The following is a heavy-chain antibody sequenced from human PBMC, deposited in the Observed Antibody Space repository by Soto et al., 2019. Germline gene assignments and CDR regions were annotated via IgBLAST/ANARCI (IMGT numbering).Heavy chain of an antibody. J-gene: IGHJ4*02. Sequence: QVQLVQSGAEVKKPGASVKVSCKASGYTFTSYDISWVRQAPGQGLEWMGGIIPIFGTANYAQKFQGRVTITADKSTSTAYMELSSLRSEDTAVYYCARAWDIGQQRYYFDYWGQGTLVTVSS. CDR2: IIPIFGTA. V-gene: IGHV1-69*06. CDR3: ARAWDIGQQRYYFDY. D-gene: IGHD2-15*01. CDR1: GYTFTSYD.